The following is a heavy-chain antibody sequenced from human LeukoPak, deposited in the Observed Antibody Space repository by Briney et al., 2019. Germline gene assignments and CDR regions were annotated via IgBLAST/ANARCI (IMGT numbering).Heavy chain of an antibody. J-gene: IGHJ4*02. D-gene: IGHD2-15*01. Sequence: GGSLRLSCAASGFTFSSYWMNWARQAPGKGLEWVASINHNGNVNYYVDSVKGRFTISRDNSKNTLSLQMNSLRAEDTAVYYCARAWTGRYCSGGSCYRLYYFDSWGQGTLVTVSS. CDR3: ARAWTGRYCSGGSCYRLYYFDS. CDR1: GFTFSSYW. V-gene: IGHV3-7*03. CDR2: INHNGNVN.